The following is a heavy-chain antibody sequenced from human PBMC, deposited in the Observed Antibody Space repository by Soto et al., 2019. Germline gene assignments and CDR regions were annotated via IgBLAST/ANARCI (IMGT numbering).Heavy chain of an antibody. CDR1: GGSISSDIYY. CDR2: IYYSGNT. CDR3: AKHTDFGSGSSWLGSDNMDTDAFDI. Sequence: QLQLQESGPGLVKPSETLSLTCTVSGGSISSDIYYWGWIRQPPGKGLEWIGTIYYSGNTYYNPSRRSRVTISVDTSKNQFSLRLTSVTAADTAVYYCAKHTDFGSGSSWLGSDNMDTDAFDIWGQGTMVTVS. D-gene: IGHD3-10*01. V-gene: IGHV4-39*01. J-gene: IGHJ3*02.